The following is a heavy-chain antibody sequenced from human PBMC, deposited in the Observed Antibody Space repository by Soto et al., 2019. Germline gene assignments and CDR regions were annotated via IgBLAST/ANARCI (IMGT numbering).Heavy chain of an antibody. CDR3: ARGTGRIFGVVIVEGYCYGMDV. Sequence: QVQLVQSGAEVKKPGSSVKVSCKASGGTFSSYAISWVRQAPGQGLEWMGGIFPIFGTANYGQKFQGRVTITADESTSTAYMELSSLRSEDTAVYYCARGTGRIFGVVIVEGYCYGMDVWGKGTTVTVSS. V-gene: IGHV1-69*01. CDR2: IFPIFGTA. J-gene: IGHJ6*04. CDR1: GGTFSSYA. D-gene: IGHD3-3*01.